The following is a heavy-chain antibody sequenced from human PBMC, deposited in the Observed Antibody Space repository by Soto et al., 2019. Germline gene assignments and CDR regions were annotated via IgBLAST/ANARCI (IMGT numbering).Heavy chain of an antibody. CDR1: GFTFSTYA. Sequence: QVQLVESGGGVVKPGRSLRLSCAASGFTFSTYAMHWVRQAPGKGLECVAIVSFDGSNKYYADSVKGRFTISRDNYKNTLYLQMSGLTTEDTAVYYCAREQTGITTTGGGRIDHWGQGTLVTVPS. D-gene: IGHD2-8*02. CDR2: VSFDGSNK. J-gene: IGHJ4*02. V-gene: IGHV3-30-3*01. CDR3: AREQTGITTTGGGRIDH.